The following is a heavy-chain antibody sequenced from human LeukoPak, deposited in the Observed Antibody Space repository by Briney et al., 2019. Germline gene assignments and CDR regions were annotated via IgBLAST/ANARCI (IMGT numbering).Heavy chain of an antibody. CDR2: ISYDGSNK. D-gene: IGHD2-15*01. CDR3: AREIGGYCSGGTCYSPYNYGMDV. Sequence: PGRSLRLSCAASGFTFSSYGMHWVGQAPGKGLEWVAVISYDGSNKYYADSVKGRFTISRDNSKNTLYLQMNSLRVEDTAVYYCAREIGGYCSGGTCYSPYNYGMDVWGQGTTVTVSS. J-gene: IGHJ6*02. V-gene: IGHV3-30*03. CDR1: GFTFSSYG.